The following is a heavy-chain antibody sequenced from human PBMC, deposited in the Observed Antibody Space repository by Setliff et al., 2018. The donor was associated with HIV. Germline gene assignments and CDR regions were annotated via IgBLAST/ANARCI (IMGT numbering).Heavy chain of an antibody. Sequence: SETLSLTCTVSGDSISGYYWSWIRQPPGKGLEWIGFIYISGSTMYNPSLKSRVTMSLDTSKNQVSLKLTSVTAADTAVYYCARRSIVGSTRGYYYYALDVWGQGTTVTVSS. D-gene: IGHD1-26*01. CDR2: IYISGST. CDR1: GDSISGYY. CDR3: ARRSIVGSTRGYYYYALDV. J-gene: IGHJ6*02. V-gene: IGHV4-4*09.